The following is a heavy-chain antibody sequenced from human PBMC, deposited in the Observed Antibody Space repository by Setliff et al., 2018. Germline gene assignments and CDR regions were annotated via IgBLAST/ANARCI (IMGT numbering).Heavy chain of an antibody. D-gene: IGHD2-21*02. CDR2: ISGSGGST. CDR1: GFTFSSYA. V-gene: IGHV3-23*01. J-gene: IGHJ4*02. CDR3: AKDLWPTCGGDCYRPFDY. Sequence: LRLSCAASGFTFSSYAMSWVRQAPGKGLEWVSAISGSGGSTYYADSVKGRFTISRDNSKNTLYLQMNSLRAEDTAVYYCAKDLWPTCGGDCYRPFDYWGQGTLVTVSS.